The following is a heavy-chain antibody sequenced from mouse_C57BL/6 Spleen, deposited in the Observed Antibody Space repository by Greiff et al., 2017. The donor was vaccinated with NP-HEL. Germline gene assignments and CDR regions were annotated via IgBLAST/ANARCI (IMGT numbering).Heavy chain of an antibody. CDR1: GYTFTSYW. D-gene: IGHD2-4*01. J-gene: IGHJ1*03. V-gene: IGHV1-52*01. CDR2: IDPSDSET. Sequence: QVQLQQPGAELVRPGSSVKLSCKASGYTFTSYWMHWVKQRPIQGLEWIGNIDPSDSETHYNQKFKDKATLTVDKSSSTAYMQLSSLTSEDSAVYYCARGYDYHWYFDVWGTGTTVTVSS. CDR3: ARGYDYHWYFDV.